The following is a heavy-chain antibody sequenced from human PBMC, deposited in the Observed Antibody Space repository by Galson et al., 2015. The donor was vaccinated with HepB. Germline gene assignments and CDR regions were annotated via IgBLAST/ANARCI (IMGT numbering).Heavy chain of an antibody. D-gene: IGHD6-19*01. CDR3: AKRIEVAGSIFDY. CDR1: GFTFSSYG. J-gene: IGHJ4*02. CDR2: INTSGGST. Sequence: SLRLSCAASGFTFSSYGMHWVRQAPGKGLEWVSTINTSGGSTYYADSVKGRFTISRDNSKNTLYLQMHSLRVEDTAVYYCAKRIEVAGSIFDYWGQGTLVTVSS. V-gene: IGHV3-23*01.